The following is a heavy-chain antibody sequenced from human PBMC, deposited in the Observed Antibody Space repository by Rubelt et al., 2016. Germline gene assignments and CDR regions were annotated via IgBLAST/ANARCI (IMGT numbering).Heavy chain of an antibody. Sequence: QVQLQQWGAGLLKPSETLSLTCAVYGGSFSGYYWSWIRQPPGKGLEWIGEINHSGSTNYNPSLNSRVTKSVDTSKNQLSLKLSSVTAADTAVYYCARKMNKTMRPSFDYWGQGTLVTVSS. CDR3: ARKMNKTMRPSFDY. V-gene: IGHV4-34*01. CDR1: GGSFSGYY. CDR2: INHSGST. J-gene: IGHJ4*02. D-gene: IGHD3-22*01.